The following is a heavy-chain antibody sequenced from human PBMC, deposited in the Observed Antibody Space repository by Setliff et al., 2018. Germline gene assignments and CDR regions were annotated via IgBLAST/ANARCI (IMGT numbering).Heavy chain of an antibody. CDR1: GFIFSDFG. Sequence: GGSLRLSCAASGFIFSDFGMNWVRQAPGKGLEWVALISGKTHTPFYADSVKGRFTISRDNSKNTVHLQMNPLTVEDTAVYYCAKGGSLIRGIPQYYLDVWGRGITVTVSS. CDR2: ISGKTHTP. CDR3: AKGGSLIRGIPQYYLDV. V-gene: IGHV3-23*01. J-gene: IGHJ6*04. D-gene: IGHD3-10*01.